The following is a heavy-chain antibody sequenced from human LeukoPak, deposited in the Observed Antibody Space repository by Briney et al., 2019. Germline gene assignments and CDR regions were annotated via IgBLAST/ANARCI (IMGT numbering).Heavy chain of an antibody. J-gene: IGHJ4*02. Sequence: GGSLRLSCAASGFTSSRHAMHWVRQAPGKGLEWVAVISYDGSNKYYADSVKGRFTVSRDNSKNTLYLQMNSPRAEDTAVYYCARDEGWLRDFDYWGQGTLVTVSS. CDR2: ISYDGSNK. V-gene: IGHV3-30*04. CDR1: GFTSSRHA. CDR3: ARDEGWLRDFDY. D-gene: IGHD5-12*01.